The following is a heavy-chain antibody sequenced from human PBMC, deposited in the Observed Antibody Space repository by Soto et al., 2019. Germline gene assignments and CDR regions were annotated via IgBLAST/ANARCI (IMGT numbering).Heavy chain of an antibody. D-gene: IGHD2-2*01. V-gene: IGHV1-8*01. CDR3: ARGYCISTSCPTGVDP. Sequence: QVQLVQSGAEVKKPGASVKVSCKASGYTFTSYDINWVRQATGQGLEWMGWMNPNSGNTGYAQKFQGRVTMTRNTSISTASMALSSLRSEDTAVYYCARGYCISTSCPTGVDPWGQGTLVTVSS. CDR1: GYTFTSYD. CDR2: MNPNSGNT. J-gene: IGHJ5*02.